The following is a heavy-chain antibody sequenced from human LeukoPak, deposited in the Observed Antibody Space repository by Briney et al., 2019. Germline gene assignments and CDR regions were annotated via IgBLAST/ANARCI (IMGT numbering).Heavy chain of an antibody. V-gene: IGHV4-31*03. CDR2: IYYSGST. CDR3: AREETSNYYYYGMDV. Sequence: SETLSLTCTVSGGSISSGGYYWSWIRQHPGKGLEWIGYIYYSGSTYYNPSLKSRVTISADTSKNQFSLKLSSVTAADTAVYYCAREETSNYYYYGMDVWGQGTTVTVSS. D-gene: IGHD5-24*01. CDR1: GGSISSGGYY. J-gene: IGHJ6*02.